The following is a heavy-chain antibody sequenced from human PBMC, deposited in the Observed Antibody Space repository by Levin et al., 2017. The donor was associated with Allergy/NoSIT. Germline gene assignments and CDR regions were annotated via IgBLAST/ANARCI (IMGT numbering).Heavy chain of an antibody. D-gene: IGHD6-6*01. Sequence: GGSLRLSCAASGFTFSSYAMSWVRQAPGKGLEWVSAISGSGGSTYYADSVKGRFTISRDNSKNTLYLQMNSLRAEDTAVYYCAKVHYSSSSNFFDFRENPRFDLWGRGTLVTVSS. CDR1: GFTFSSYA. CDR2: ISGSGGST. V-gene: IGHV3-23*01. J-gene: IGHJ2*01. CDR3: AKVHYSSSSNFFDFRENPRFDL.